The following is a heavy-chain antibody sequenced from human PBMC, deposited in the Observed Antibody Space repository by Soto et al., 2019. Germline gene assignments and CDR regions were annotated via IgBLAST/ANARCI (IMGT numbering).Heavy chain of an antibody. D-gene: IGHD6-6*01. CDR3: ARGDSSSICDY. V-gene: IGHV3-21*01. Sequence: PGGSLRLSCAASGFTFSSYSMNWVRQAPGKGLEWVSSISSSSSYIYYAESVKGRFTISRDYAKNSLYLQMNSLRAEDTAVYYCARGDSSSICDYWGQGTLVTVSS. CDR2: ISSSSSYI. J-gene: IGHJ4*02. CDR1: GFTFSSYS.